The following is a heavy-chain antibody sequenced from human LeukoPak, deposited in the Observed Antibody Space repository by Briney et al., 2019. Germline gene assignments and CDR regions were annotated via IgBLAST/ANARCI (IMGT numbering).Heavy chain of an antibody. CDR3: ARHFAGGVSWDYYYYYGMDV. Sequence: PSETLSLTCTVSGGSISSSSYYWGWIRQPPGKGLEWIGSIYYSGSTNYNPSLKSRVTISVDTSKNQFSLKLSSVTAADTAVYYCARHFAGGVSWDYYYYYGMDVWGQGTTVTVSS. J-gene: IGHJ6*02. D-gene: IGHD1-26*01. CDR2: IYYSGST. CDR1: GGSISSSSYY. V-gene: IGHV4-39*01.